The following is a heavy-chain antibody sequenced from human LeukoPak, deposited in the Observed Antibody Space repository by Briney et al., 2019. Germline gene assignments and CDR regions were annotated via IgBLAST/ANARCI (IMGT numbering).Heavy chain of an antibody. CDR3: ARAVASWFDP. CDR1: GFTFSSYG. Sequence: PGRSLRLSCAASGFTFSSYGMHWVRQAPGKGLEGVAVIWYDGSNKYYADSVKGRFTIYRDNSKNTLYLQMNSLRAEDTAVYYCARAVASWFDPWGQGTLVTVSS. J-gene: IGHJ5*02. V-gene: IGHV3-33*01. CDR2: IWYDGSNK. D-gene: IGHD6-19*01.